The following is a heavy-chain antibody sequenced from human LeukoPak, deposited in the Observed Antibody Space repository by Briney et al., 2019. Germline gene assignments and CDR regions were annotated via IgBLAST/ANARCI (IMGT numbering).Heavy chain of an antibody. Sequence: GESLKISCKGSGYSFTNYWIGWVRQMPGKGLEWMGIIYPDDSDTRYSPSFQGQVTFSADKSISTAYLQWSSLKASDTAMYYCARPRNFASGNSPFDYWGQGTLATVSS. D-gene: IGHD3-10*01. CDR3: ARPRNFASGNSPFDY. CDR2: IYPDDSDT. CDR1: GYSFTNYW. J-gene: IGHJ4*02. V-gene: IGHV5-51*01.